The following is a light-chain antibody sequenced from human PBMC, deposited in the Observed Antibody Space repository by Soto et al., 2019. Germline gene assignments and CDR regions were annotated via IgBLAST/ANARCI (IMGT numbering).Light chain of an antibody. Sequence: QSALTHPASVSGSPGQSITLSCTGTSSDVGAYNYVSWYQQHPGKAPKLMIYDVSNRPSGVSNRFSGSKSGNTASLTIYGLQAEDEAEYYCSSYTSSSTLVFGGGTKRTVL. CDR2: DVS. J-gene: IGLJ2*01. CDR1: SSDVGAYNY. CDR3: SSYTSSSTLV. V-gene: IGLV2-14*01.